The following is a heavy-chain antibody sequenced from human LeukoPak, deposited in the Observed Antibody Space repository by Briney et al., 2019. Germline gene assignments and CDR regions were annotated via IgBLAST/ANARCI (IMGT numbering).Heavy chain of an antibody. D-gene: IGHD3-16*01. CDR3: ARDRSEGEWFDP. V-gene: IGHV4-30-2*05. Sequence: SQTLSLTCTVSGGSVSSGGYYWSWIRQPPGKGLEWIGYIHHSGSTYYNPSLKSRVTISVDTSKNQFSLKLSSVTAADTAVYYCARDRSEGEWFDPWGQGTLVTVSS. CDR1: GGSVSSGGYY. J-gene: IGHJ5*02. CDR2: IHHSGST.